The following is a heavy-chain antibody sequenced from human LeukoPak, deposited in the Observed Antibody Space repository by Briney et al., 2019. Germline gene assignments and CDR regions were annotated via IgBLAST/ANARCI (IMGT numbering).Heavy chain of an antibody. CDR2: IIPIFGTA. CDR1: GGTFSSYA. V-gene: IGHV1-69*13. J-gene: IGHJ6*03. D-gene: IGHD2-15*01. CDR3: ARDGGLYCSGGNCYGGLDYYYYMDV. Sequence: ASVKVSCKASGGTFSSYAISWVRQAPGQGLEWMGGIIPIFGTANYAQKFQGRVTITADESTSTAYMELSSLRSEDTAVYYCARDGGLYCSGGNCYGGLDYYYYMDVWGKGTTVTVSS.